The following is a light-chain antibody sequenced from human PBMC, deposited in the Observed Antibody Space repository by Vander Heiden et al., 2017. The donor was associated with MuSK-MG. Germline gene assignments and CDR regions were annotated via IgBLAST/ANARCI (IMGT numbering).Light chain of an antibody. CDR3: QQNNSYPFT. CDR1: QGISSY. Sequence: PSSFSASAGDRVTITCRASQGISSYLAWYQQKPGKAPELLIYAASNLQSGVPSRFSGSGSGTDFTLTISSLQSEDFATYYCQQNNSYPFTFGRGTKVDIK. J-gene: IGKJ3*01. V-gene: IGKV1-8*01. CDR2: AAS.